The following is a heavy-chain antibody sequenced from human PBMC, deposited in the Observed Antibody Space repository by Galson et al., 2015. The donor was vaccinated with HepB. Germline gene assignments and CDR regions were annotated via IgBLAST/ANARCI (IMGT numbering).Heavy chain of an antibody. J-gene: IGHJ4*02. Sequence: SLRLSCAASGFTFSSYAMSWVRQAPGKGLEWVSGISGSGGSTYYADSVKGRFTTSRDNSKNTLYLQMNSLRAEDTALYYCAKRDSFTPLVATHDYWGQGSLVTVSS. D-gene: IGHD2-15*01. CDR3: AKRDSFTPLVATHDY. V-gene: IGHV3-23*01. CDR1: GFTFSSYA. CDR2: ISGSGGST.